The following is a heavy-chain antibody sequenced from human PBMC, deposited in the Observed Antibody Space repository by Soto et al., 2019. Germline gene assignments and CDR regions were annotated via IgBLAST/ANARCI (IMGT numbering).Heavy chain of an antibody. V-gene: IGHV4-59*08. CDR2: IYYSGST. CDR3: ARHSSYYDFWSGYSSDYNWFGP. D-gene: IGHD3-3*01. CDR1: GGSISSYY. J-gene: IGHJ5*02. Sequence: PSETLSLTCTVSGGSISSYYWSWIRQPPGKGLEWIGYIYYSGSTNYNPSLKSRVTISVDTSRNQFSLKLSSVTAADTAVYYCARHSSYYDFWSGYSSDYNWFGPWGQGTLVTVSS.